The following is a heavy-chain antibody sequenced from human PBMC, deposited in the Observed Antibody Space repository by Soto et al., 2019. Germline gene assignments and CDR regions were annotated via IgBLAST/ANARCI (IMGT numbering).Heavy chain of an antibody. Sequence: QVQLVQSGAEVKKPGSSVKVSCKASGGTFSTYAISWVRQAPGQGLEWGGGIMPIFDKAIYAQKFQGRVTITADESTSTAYMELSSLRSEDTAVYYCARVQVVTAIMTSYDYWGQGTQVTVSS. V-gene: IGHV1-69*12. CDR3: ARVQVVTAIMTSYDY. CDR1: GGTFSTYA. J-gene: IGHJ4*02. CDR2: IMPIFDKA. D-gene: IGHD2-21*02.